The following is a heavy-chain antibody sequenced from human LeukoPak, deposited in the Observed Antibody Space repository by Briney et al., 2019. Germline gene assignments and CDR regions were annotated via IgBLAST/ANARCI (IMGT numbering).Heavy chain of an antibody. CDR3: AKGLGDYDDFRLGY. Sequence: GGSLRLSCAASVFTFSTYGFHWVRQAPGRGLEWVAFIPSDGSDNYYANSVKGRFTISRDNSKNTLYLQMNSLRSEDTAVYYCAKGLGDYDDFRLGYWGQGTLVTVSS. V-gene: IGHV3-30*02. J-gene: IGHJ4*02. D-gene: IGHD4-17*01. CDR2: IPSDGSDN. CDR1: VFTFSTYG.